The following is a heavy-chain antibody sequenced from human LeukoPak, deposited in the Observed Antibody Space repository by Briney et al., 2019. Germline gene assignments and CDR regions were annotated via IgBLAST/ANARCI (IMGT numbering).Heavy chain of an antibody. V-gene: IGHV1-46*01. CDR1: GYTFTSYY. D-gene: IGHD3-3*01. Sequence: ASVKVSCKASGYTFTSYYMHWVRQAPGQGLEWMGITNPSGGSTSYAQKFQGRVTMTRDTSTSTVYMELSSLRSEDTAVYYCARDGAIFLEWLFPPSYNWFDPWGQGTLVTVSS. CDR3: ARDGAIFLEWLFPPSYNWFDP. J-gene: IGHJ5*02. CDR2: TNPSGGST.